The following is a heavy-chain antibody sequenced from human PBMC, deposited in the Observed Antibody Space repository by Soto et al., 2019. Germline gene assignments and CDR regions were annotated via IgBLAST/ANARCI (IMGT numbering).Heavy chain of an antibody. Sequence: ATLSLTCTVSRCSIPGYYLSWLRQPPGKGLEWFGYIYYCGSANYTPSPKSRVTIYIDTSRNQFSLVLGPVTAADTAVYFCATSGRVATTPSYMEVWGKGNTVTFS. CDR1: RCSIPGYY. CDR3: ATSGRVATTPSYMEV. J-gene: IGHJ6*03. D-gene: IGHD1-7*01. V-gene: IGHV4-59*01. CDR2: IYYCGSA.